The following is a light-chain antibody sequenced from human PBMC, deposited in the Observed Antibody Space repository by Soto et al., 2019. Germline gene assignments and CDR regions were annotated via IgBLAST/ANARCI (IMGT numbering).Light chain of an antibody. J-gene: IGKJ1*01. Sequence: DIVMTHSPDSLAVSLGERATINFKSIQSFLYSSNNKNYLAWYQQKPGQPPKLLIYWASTRESGVPDRFSGSGSGTDFTLTISSLQAEDVAVYYCQQYYSTPRTFGQGTKVDIK. V-gene: IGKV4-1*01. CDR3: QQYYSTPRT. CDR2: WAS. CDR1: QSFLYSSNNKNY.